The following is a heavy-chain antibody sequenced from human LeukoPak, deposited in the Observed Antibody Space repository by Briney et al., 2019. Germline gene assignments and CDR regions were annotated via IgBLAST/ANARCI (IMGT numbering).Heavy chain of an antibody. CDR1: GFTFSSYG. D-gene: IGHD6-13*01. Sequence: PGGSLRLSCAASGFTFSSYGMHWVRQAPGKGLEWVAVISYDGSNKYYADSVKGRFTISRDNSKNTLYLQMNILRAEDTAVYYCAKDSGKAAAGRPGGVDFDYWGQGTLVTVSS. CDR3: AKDSGKAAAGRPGGVDFDY. V-gene: IGHV3-30*18. CDR2: ISYDGSNK. J-gene: IGHJ4*02.